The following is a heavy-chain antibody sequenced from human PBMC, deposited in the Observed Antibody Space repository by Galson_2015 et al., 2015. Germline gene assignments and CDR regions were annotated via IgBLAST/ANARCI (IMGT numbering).Heavy chain of an antibody. V-gene: IGHV6-1*01. J-gene: IGHJ3*02. CDR1: GDSVSSTSAA. CDR2: TYYRSKWYN. D-gene: IGHD2-21*02. Sequence: CAISGDSVSSTSAAWNWIRQSPSRGLEWLGRTYYRSKWYNEYAVSVKSRTTINPDTSKNEFSLQLNSVTPEDTAVYYCAREVMVTPDTFDIWGQGTMVTVSS. CDR3: AREVMVTPDTFDI.